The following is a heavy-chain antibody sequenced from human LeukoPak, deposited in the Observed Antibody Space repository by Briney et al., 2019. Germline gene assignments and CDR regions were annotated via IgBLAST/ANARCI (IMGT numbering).Heavy chain of an antibody. CDR3: ARPIHDYGDYYYFDY. CDR2: INHSGST. Sequence: SETLSLTCAVYGGSFSGYYWSWIRQPPGKGQEWIGEINHSGSTNYNPSLKSRVTISVDTSKNQFSLKLSSVTAADTAVYYCARPIHDYGDYYYFDYWGQGTLVTVSS. V-gene: IGHV4-34*01. J-gene: IGHJ4*02. D-gene: IGHD4-17*01. CDR1: GGSFSGYY.